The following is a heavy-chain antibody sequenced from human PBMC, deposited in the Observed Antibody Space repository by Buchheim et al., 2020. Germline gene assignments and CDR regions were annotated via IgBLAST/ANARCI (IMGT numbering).Heavy chain of an antibody. CDR2: IYYSGST. J-gene: IGHJ6*02. D-gene: IGHD3-22*01. V-gene: IGHV4-39*01. Sequence: QLQLQESGPGLVKPSETLSLTCTVSGGSISSSSYYWGWIRQPPGKGLEWIGSIYYSGSTYYNPSLKSRVTISVDTSKNQFSLKLSSVTAADTAVYYCARRPFYYYDSSGYYYDLFYYYYGMDVWGQGTT. CDR3: ARRPFYYYDSSGYYYDLFYYYYGMDV. CDR1: GGSISSSSYY.